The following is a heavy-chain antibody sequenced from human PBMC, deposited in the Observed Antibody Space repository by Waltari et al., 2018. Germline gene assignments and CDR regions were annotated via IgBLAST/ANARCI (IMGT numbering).Heavy chain of an antibody. Sequence: QLQLQESGPGLVKPSETLSLTCTVSGGSISSSSYYWGWIRQPPGKGLEWIGSIYYSGSTYYNPSLKSRVTISVDTSKNQFSLKLSSVTAADTAVYYCARDAELSSGFDYWGQGTLVTVSS. J-gene: IGHJ4*02. CDR3: ARDAELSSGFDY. D-gene: IGHD3-16*02. CDR2: IYYSGST. V-gene: IGHV4-39*07. CDR1: GGSISSSSYY.